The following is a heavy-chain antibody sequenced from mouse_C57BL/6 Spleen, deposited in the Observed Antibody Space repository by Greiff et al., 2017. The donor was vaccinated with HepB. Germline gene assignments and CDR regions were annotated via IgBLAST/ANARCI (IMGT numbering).Heavy chain of an antibody. J-gene: IGHJ4*01. V-gene: IGHV1-59*01. CDR1: GYTFTSYW. Sequence: QVQLQQPGAELVRPGTSVKLSCKASGYTFTSYWMHWVKQRPGQGLEWIGVIDPSDSYTNYNQKFKGKATLTVDTSSSTAYMQLSSLTSEDSAVYYCAGMRLPTFYYAMDYWGQGTSVTVSS. CDR3: AGMRLPTFYYAMDY. CDR2: IDPSDSYT. D-gene: IGHD2-4*01.